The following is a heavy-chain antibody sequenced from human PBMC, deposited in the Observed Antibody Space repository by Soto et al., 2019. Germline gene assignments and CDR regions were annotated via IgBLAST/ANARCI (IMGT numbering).Heavy chain of an antibody. Sequence: PGGSLRLSCAASGFTLSSYSMNWVRQAPGKGLEWVSSISSSSSYIYYADSVKGRFTISRDNAKNSLYLQMNSLRAEDTAVYYCAREARIAPYFDYWGQGTLVTVSS. J-gene: IGHJ4*02. CDR1: GFTLSSYS. V-gene: IGHV3-21*01. CDR3: AREARIAPYFDY. D-gene: IGHD2-21*01. CDR2: ISSSSSYI.